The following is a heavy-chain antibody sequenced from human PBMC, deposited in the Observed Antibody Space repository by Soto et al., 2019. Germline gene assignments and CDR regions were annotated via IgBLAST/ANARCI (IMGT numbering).Heavy chain of an antibody. CDR1: GFSLSTSGVG. CDR3: AHRQRYCSGGSCERVFDY. CDR2: IYWDDDK. V-gene: IGHV2-5*02. J-gene: IGHJ4*02. Sequence: QITLKESGPTLVKPTQTLTLTCTFSGFSLSTSGVGVGWIRQPPGKALEWLALIYWDDDKRYSPSLKSRLTITKDTTKNQVVLTMTNMDPVDTATYYCAHRQRYCSGGSCERVFDYWGQGTLVTVSS. D-gene: IGHD2-15*01.